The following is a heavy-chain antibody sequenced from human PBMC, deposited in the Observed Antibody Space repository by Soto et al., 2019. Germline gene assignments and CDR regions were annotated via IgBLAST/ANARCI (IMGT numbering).Heavy chain of an antibody. V-gene: IGHV1-24*01. D-gene: IGHD3-10*01. J-gene: IGHJ5*02. CDR2: FDPEDGET. CDR1: GYTLTELS. CDR3: ATEIYYYGSGSHRPNWFDP. Sequence: QVQLVQSGAEVKKPGASVKVSCKVSGYTLTELSMHWVRQAPGKGLEWMGGFDPEDGETIYAQKFQGRVTMTEDTSTDTAYMELSSLRSEDTAVFYCATEIYYYGSGSHRPNWFDPWGQGTLVTVSS.